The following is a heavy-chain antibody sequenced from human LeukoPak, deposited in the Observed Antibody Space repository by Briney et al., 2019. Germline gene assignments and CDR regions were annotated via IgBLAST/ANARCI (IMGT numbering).Heavy chain of an antibody. CDR1: GFTFSSYW. D-gene: IGHD1-26*01. Sequence: GGSLRLSCAASGFTFSSYWMSWVRQAPGKGLEWVANIKQDGSEKYYVDSVKGRFTIFRDNAKNSLYLQMNSLRAEDTAVYYCAREAIAGATLIPRRYFDYWGQGTLVTVSS. J-gene: IGHJ4*02. CDR3: AREAIAGATLIPRRYFDY. V-gene: IGHV3-7*01. CDR2: IKQDGSEK.